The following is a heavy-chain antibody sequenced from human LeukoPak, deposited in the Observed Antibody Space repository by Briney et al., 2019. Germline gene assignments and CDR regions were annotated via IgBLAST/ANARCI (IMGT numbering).Heavy chain of an antibody. CDR1: GYTFTGYY. CDR3: ARDGVSVAGDGDWFDP. V-gene: IGHV1-2*02. Sequence: ASVKVSCKASGYTFTGYYMHWVRQAPGQGLEWMGWINPNSGGTNYAQKFQGRVTMTRDTSISTAHMELSRLRSDDTAVYYCARDGVSVAGDGDWFDPWGQGTLVTVSS. D-gene: IGHD6-19*01. CDR2: INPNSGGT. J-gene: IGHJ5*02.